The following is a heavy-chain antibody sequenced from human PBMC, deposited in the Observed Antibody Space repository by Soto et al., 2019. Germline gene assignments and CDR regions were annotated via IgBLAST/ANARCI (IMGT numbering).Heavy chain of an antibody. J-gene: IGHJ6*02. Sequence: ASVKVSCKASGYTFNNHAIHWVRQAPGQRLEWMGWINAGNGNTKYSQKFQGRVTITRDTSASTAYMELSSLRSEETAVYYCARGYQPLDVWGQGTTVT. D-gene: IGHD6-13*01. CDR2: INAGNGNT. CDR3: ARGYQPLDV. CDR1: GYTFNNHA. V-gene: IGHV1-3*01.